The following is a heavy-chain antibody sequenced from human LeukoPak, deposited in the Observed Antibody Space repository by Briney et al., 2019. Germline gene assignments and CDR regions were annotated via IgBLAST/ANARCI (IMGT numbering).Heavy chain of an antibody. CDR3: ARDGWIQLWTHYYYYGMDV. J-gene: IGHJ6*04. CDR1: GFTFSSYE. D-gene: IGHD5-18*01. CDR2: ISSSGSTI. Sequence: GGSLRLSCAASGFTFSSYEMNWVRQAPGKGLEWVSYISSSGSTIYYADSEKGRFTISRDNAKNSLYLQMNSLRAEDTAVYYCARDGWIQLWTHYYYYGMDVWGKGTTVTVSS. V-gene: IGHV3-48*03.